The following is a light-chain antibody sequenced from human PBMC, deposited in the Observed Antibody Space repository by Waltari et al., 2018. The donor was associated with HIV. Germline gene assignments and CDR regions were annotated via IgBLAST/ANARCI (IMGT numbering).Light chain of an antibody. Sequence: SNVLTQPPSVSVAPGQTARITCRGNNTGSKSVHWYQQRPGQAPVVVVFDDSDRPSGIPERFAGSNSGNTATLTISRVEAGDEADYYCQVWDSSRDWVFGGGTKLTVL. J-gene: IGLJ3*02. CDR3: QVWDSSRDWV. CDR2: DDS. V-gene: IGLV3-21*02. CDR1: NTGSKS.